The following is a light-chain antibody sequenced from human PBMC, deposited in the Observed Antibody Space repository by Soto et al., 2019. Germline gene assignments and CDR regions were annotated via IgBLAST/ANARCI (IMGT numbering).Light chain of an antibody. CDR3: QQSYSISWT. J-gene: IGKJ1*01. Sequence: DIQMTQSPSTLSASVGDRVTITCRASQSVNKWLAWFQQKPGKVPKLLIYVASSLQSGVPSRFSGSGSGRDFTLTISSLQPEDFATYYCQQSYSISWTFGQGTKVEIK. CDR1: QSVNKW. CDR2: VAS. V-gene: IGKV1-39*01.